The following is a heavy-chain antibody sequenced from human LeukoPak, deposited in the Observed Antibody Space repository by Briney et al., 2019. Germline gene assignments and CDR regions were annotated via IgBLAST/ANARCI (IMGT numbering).Heavy chain of an antibody. J-gene: IGHJ3*02. CDR2: ISYDGSNK. CDR3: ARERHSSGWYDAFDI. Sequence: GGSLRLSCAASGFTFSSYGMHWVRQAPGKGLEWVAVISYDGSNKYYADSVKGRFTISRDNSKNTLYLQMNSLRAEDTAVYYCARERHSSGWYDAFDIWGQGTMVTVSS. D-gene: IGHD6-19*01. V-gene: IGHV3-30*03. CDR1: GFTFSSYG.